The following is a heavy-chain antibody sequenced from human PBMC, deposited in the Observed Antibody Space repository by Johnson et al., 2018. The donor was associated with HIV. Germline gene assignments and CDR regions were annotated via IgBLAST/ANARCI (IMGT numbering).Heavy chain of an antibody. V-gene: IGHV3-23*04. CDR1: GFTFSSYG. CDR3: ARDQRHIAAAGPPDAFDI. D-gene: IGHD6-13*01. CDR2: ISGSGGST. Sequence: VQLVESGGGVVQPGRSLRLSCAGSGFTFSSYGMHWVRQAPGKGLEWVSAISGSGGSTYYADSVKGRFTISRDNSKNTLYLQMNSLRAEDTAVYYCARDQRHIAAAGPPDAFDIWGQGTMVTVSS. J-gene: IGHJ3*02.